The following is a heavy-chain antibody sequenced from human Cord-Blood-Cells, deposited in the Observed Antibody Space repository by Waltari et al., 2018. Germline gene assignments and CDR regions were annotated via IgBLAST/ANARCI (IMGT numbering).Heavy chain of an antibody. Sequence: QVQLVQSGAEVKKPGASVKVSCKASGYTFTGYYMHWVRQAPGQRLEWMGWINPNSGDTNYAQRFQGRVTVTRDTAISTAYMELSRLRSDDTAVYYCARLLERQDAFDIWGQGTMVTVSS. J-gene: IGHJ3*02. CDR2: INPNSGDT. CDR1: GYTFTGYY. CDR3: ARLLERQDAFDI. V-gene: IGHV1-2*02. D-gene: IGHD1-1*01.